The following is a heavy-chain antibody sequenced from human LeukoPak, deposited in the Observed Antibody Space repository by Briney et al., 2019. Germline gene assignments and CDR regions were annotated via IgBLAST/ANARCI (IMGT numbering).Heavy chain of an antibody. J-gene: IGHJ4*02. CDR2: ISGSGGTS. CDR3: PKRMTVTGTSFFDY. D-gene: IGHD6-19*01. V-gene: IGHV3-23*01. CDR1: GVTFSSFA. Sequence: PGGCLRLSCAASGVTFSSFAMSWVRQAPGKGLEWVSAISGSGGTSYYADSVKGGFTISRENSKNTLYLQMTSLRADDTAEYYCPKRMTVTGTSFFDYWGQGTLVTVSS.